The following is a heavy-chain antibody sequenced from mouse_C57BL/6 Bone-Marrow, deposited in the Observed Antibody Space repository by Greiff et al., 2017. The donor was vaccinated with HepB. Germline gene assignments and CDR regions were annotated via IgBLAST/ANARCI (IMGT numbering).Heavy chain of an antibody. J-gene: IGHJ4*01. V-gene: IGHV1-80*01. Sequence: QVQLQQSGAELVKPGASVKISCKASGYAFSSYWMNWVKQRPGKGLEWIGQIYPGDGDTNYNGKFKGKATQTADKSSSTAYMQLSSLTSEDSAVYFCARFYYPYYYAMDYWGQGTSVTVSS. D-gene: IGHD2-1*01. CDR1: GYAFSSYW. CDR2: IYPGDGDT. CDR3: ARFYYPYYYAMDY.